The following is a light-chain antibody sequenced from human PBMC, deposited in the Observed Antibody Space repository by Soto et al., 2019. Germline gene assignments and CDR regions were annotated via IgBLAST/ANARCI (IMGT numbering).Light chain of an antibody. CDR2: LNSDGSH. CDR3: QTWGTGIVV. CDR1: SGHSSYA. J-gene: IGLJ2*01. Sequence: QLVLTQSPSASASLGASVNLTCTLSSGHSSYAIAWHQQQPEKGPRYLMKLNSDGSHSKGDGIPDRFSGSSSGAERYLTIPSLQSEDEVDYYCQTWGTGIVVFGGGTKLTVL. V-gene: IGLV4-69*01.